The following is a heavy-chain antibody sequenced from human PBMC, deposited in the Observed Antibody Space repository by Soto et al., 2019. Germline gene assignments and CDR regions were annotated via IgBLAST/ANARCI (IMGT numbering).Heavy chain of an antibody. J-gene: IGHJ3*02. CDR3: TTGKSGTTGDDAFDI. V-gene: IGHV3-15*01. D-gene: IGHD1-1*01. CDR2: IKSKTDGGTT. CDR1: GFTFSNAW. Sequence: GGSLRLSCAASGFTFSNAWMSWVRQAPGKGLEWVGRIKSKTDGGTTDYAAPVKGRFTISRDDSKNTLYLQMNSLKTEDTAVYYCTTGKSGTTGDDAFDIWGQGTMVTVSS.